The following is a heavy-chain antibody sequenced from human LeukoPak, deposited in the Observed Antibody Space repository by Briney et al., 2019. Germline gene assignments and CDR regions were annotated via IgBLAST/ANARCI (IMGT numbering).Heavy chain of an antibody. CDR3: ARGGVVPAAKYGLY. J-gene: IGHJ4*02. D-gene: IGHD2-2*01. V-gene: IGHV3-11*01. Sequence: GGSLRLSCGASGFTFSDFSMSWIRLAPGKGLEWVSHISSSGSSVYYADSVRGRFTISRDNSKNSLFLRMNSLRAEDTAVYYCARGGVVPAAKYGLYWGQGTLVTVSS. CDR2: ISSSGSSV. CDR1: GFTFSDFS.